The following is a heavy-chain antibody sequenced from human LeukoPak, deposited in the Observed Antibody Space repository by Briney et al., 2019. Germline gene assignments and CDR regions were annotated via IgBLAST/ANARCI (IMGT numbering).Heavy chain of an antibody. Sequence: SETLSLTCTVSGGSISRYYWSWIRQPPGKGLEWIGYIYYSGSTNCNPSLKSRVTISVDTSKNQFSLNLSSVTAADTAVYYCARHYTTWYYLGYWGQGTLVTVSS. CDR3: ARHYTTWYYLGY. D-gene: IGHD1-1*01. CDR1: GGSISRYY. V-gene: IGHV4-59*08. J-gene: IGHJ4*02. CDR2: IYYSGST.